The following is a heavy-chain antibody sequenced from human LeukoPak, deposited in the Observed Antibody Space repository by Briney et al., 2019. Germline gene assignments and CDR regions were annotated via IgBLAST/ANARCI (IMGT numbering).Heavy chain of an antibody. Sequence: GRSLRLSCEASGSTFNNNWMSWVRQAPGKGPEWVANINQDGSEIHYVDSVKGRFTISRDNAKNSLYLQMNSLRAEDTAVYYCARAPRWFGVSYGMDVWGQGTTVTVSS. CDR2: INQDGSEI. CDR1: GSTFNNNW. V-gene: IGHV3-7*02. CDR3: ARAPRWFGVSYGMDV. J-gene: IGHJ6*02. D-gene: IGHD3-10*01.